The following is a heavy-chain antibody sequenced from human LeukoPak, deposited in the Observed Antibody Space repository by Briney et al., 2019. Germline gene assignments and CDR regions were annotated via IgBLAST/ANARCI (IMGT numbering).Heavy chain of an antibody. Sequence: PSETLSLTCTVSGGSNSSYYWSWIRQPPGKGLEWIGYIYYSGSNNYNPSLKSRVTISVDTSKNQFSLKLSSVTAADTAVYYCAREGDGYSGFDYWGQGTLVTVSS. CDR1: GGSNSSYY. CDR2: IYYSGSN. J-gene: IGHJ4*02. CDR3: AREGDGYSGFDY. V-gene: IGHV4-59*01. D-gene: IGHD5-24*01.